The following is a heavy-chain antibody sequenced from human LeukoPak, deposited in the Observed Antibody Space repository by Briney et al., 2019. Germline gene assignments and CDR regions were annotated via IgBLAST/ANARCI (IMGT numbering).Heavy chain of an antibody. D-gene: IGHD3-10*01. Sequence: SETLSLTCTVSGGSISSSSYYWGWIRQPPGKGLEWIGSIYYSGSTYYNPSLKSRVTISVDTSKNHFSLKLSSVTAADTAVYYCARADGSGGYHYYYYYYMDVWGKGTTVTVSS. J-gene: IGHJ6*03. CDR2: IYYSGST. CDR3: ARADGSGGYHYYYYYYMDV. CDR1: GGSISSSSYY. V-gene: IGHV4-39*02.